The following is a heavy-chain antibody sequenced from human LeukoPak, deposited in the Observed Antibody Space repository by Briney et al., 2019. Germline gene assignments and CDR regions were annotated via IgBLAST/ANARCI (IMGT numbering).Heavy chain of an antibody. J-gene: IGHJ6*03. CDR1: GGSISSYY. CDR3: ARGIVVVPAATHRVYYYMDV. Sequence: PSETLSLTCTVSGGSISSYYWSWIRQPPGKGLEWIGYIYYSGSTNYNPSLKSRVTISVDTSKNQFSLKLSSVTAADTAVYYCARGIVVVPAATHRVYYYMDVWGKGTTVTVSS. CDR2: IYYSGST. V-gene: IGHV4-59*01. D-gene: IGHD2-2*01.